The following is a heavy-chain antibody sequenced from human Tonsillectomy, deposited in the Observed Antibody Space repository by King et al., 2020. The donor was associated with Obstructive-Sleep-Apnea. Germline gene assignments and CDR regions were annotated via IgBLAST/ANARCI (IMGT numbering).Heavy chain of an antibody. D-gene: IGHD3-22*01. V-gene: IGHV4-59*08. J-gene: IGHJ4*02. Sequence: VQLQESGPGLVKPSETLSLTCTVSGGSISSYYWSWIRQPPGKGLEWIGYIYYSGSTNYNPSLKSRVTISVDTSKNPFSLKLTSVTAADTAVYYCARHGYYFDSSGWDWGQGTLGTVSS. CDR1: GGSISSYY. CDR3: ARHGYYFDSSGWD. CDR2: IYYSGST.